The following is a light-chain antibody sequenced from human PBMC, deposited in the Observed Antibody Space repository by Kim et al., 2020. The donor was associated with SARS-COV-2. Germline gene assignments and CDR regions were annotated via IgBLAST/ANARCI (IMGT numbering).Light chain of an antibody. J-gene: IGKJ4*01. CDR3: QQRSKGPLT. CDR2: DAS. CDR1: QSVSSY. Sequence: EIVLTQSPATLSLSPGERATLSCRASQSVSSYLSWYQHKPGQAPSLLIYDASNRATGIPARFSGSGCGTDFTLTINSLRPEDFAVYYCQQRSKGPLTFGGGTKVDIK. V-gene: IGKV3-11*01.